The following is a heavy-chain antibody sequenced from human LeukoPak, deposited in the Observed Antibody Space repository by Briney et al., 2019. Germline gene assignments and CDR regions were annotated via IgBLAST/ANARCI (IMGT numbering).Heavy chain of an antibody. CDR3: ARDGGYDSSGYYFDY. J-gene: IGHJ4*02. V-gene: IGHV4-4*09. Sequence: SETLSLTCTVSGGSITSYYWSWIRQPPGKGLEWIGYIYTSGSTYYNPSLKSRVTISVDTSKNQFSLQLSSVTAADTAVYYCARDGGYDSSGYYFDYWGQGTLVTVSS. D-gene: IGHD3-22*01. CDR1: GGSITSYY. CDR2: IYTSGST.